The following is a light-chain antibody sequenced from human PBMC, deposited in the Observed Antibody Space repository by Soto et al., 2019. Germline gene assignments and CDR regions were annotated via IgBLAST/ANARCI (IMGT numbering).Light chain of an antibody. CDR2: EGT. CDR1: SSDVGSYNL. Sequence: QPALTQPASVSGSPGQSITISCTGTSSDVGSYNLVSWYQHHPGKAPKLMIYEGTKRPSGVSNRFSASKSGNTASLTISGLQAEDEADYYCCSYAGSSASYVFGTGTKVTVL. J-gene: IGLJ1*01. V-gene: IGLV2-23*01. CDR3: CSYAGSSASYV.